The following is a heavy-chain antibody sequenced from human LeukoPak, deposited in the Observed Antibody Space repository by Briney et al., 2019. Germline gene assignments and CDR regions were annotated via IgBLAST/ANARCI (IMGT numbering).Heavy chain of an antibody. CDR1: GFTFSSYE. D-gene: IGHD7-27*01. Sequence: QPGGSLRLSCAASGFTFSSYEMNWVRQAPGKGLEWVSYISSSDNTILYADSVKGRFTISRDNAQNSLYLQMNSLRAEDTAVYYCARDINWVGGYWGQGTLVTVSS. CDR3: ARDINWVGGY. CDR2: ISSSDNTI. J-gene: IGHJ4*02. V-gene: IGHV3-48*03.